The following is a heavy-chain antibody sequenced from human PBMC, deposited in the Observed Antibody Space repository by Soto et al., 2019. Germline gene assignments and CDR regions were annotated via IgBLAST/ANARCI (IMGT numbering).Heavy chain of an antibody. D-gene: IGHD6-19*01. J-gene: IGHJ4*02. CDR3: ATLSVAVYYFDY. CDR2: ISGSGGST. CDR1: GFTFSSYA. Sequence: GGSLRLSCAASGFTFSSYAMSWVRQAPGKGLEWVSAISGSGGSTYYADSVKGRFTISRDNSKNTLYLQMNSLRAEDTAVYYCATLSVAVYYFDYWGQGTLVPVSS. V-gene: IGHV3-23*01.